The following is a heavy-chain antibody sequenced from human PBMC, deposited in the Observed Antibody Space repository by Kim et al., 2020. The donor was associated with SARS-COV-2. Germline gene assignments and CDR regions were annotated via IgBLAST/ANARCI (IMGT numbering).Heavy chain of an antibody. CDR2: IKSETDGGTI. CDR3: TTLSLRY. D-gene: IGHD1-20*01. Sequence: GGSLRLSCAASGFTFRNAWMTWVRQAPGKGLDWVGRIKSETDGGTIQYAAPVKDRFTISRDDSKNPLYLQMSSLKTEDTAVYYCTTLSLRYWGQGTLVT. CDR1: GFTFRNAW. J-gene: IGHJ4*02. V-gene: IGHV3-15*01.